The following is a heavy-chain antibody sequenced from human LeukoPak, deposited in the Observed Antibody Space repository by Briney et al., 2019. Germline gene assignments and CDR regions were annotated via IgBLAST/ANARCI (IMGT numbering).Heavy chain of an antibody. Sequence: ASVKVSCKASGYTFTGYYTHWVRQAPGERIEWMGWINPNRGGTNYAPRFQGRVTMTRDTSISTAYMELSRLRSDDTAVYYCARGDDYGDYEPIDWGQGTLVTVSS. CDR3: ARGDDYGDYEPID. D-gene: IGHD4-17*01. V-gene: IGHV1-2*02. CDR1: GYTFTGYY. CDR2: INPNRGGT. J-gene: IGHJ4*02.